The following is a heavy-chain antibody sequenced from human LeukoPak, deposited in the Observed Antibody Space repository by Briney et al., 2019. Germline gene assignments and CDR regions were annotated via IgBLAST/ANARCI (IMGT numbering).Heavy chain of an antibody. J-gene: IGHJ4*02. CDR1: GGSISSYY. CDR3: ARDQIYSGSYHPFDY. CDR2: IYYSGST. D-gene: IGHD1-26*01. V-gene: IGHV4-59*01. Sequence: SSETLSLTCTVSGGSISSYYWSWIRQPPGKGLEWIGYIYYSGSTNYNPSLKSRVTISVDTSKNQFSLKLSSVTAADTAVYYCARDQIYSGSYHPFDYWGQGTLVTVSS.